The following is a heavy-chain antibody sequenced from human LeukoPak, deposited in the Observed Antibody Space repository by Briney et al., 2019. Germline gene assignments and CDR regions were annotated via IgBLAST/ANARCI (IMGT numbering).Heavy chain of an antibody. Sequence: RPGGSLRLSCAASGFTFSSRSMNWVRQAPGKGLEWVSYISSSSSTIYYADSVKGRFTISRDNAKNSLYLQMNSLRAEDTAVYYCASEGVYDSSGYQEYYFDYWGQGTLVTVSS. D-gene: IGHD3-22*01. CDR2: ISSSSSTI. CDR1: GFTFSSRS. CDR3: ASEGVYDSSGYQEYYFDY. J-gene: IGHJ4*02. V-gene: IGHV3-48*01.